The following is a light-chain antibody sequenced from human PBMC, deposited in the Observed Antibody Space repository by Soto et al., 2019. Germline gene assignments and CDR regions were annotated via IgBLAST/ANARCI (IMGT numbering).Light chain of an antibody. Sequence: SALTQPASVSGSPGQPITISCTGTSTDVGRYNYVSWYQQHPGKAPKLMIYDVANRPSGVSNRFSGSKSGITASLTISGLQAEDEADYYCSSYTTSSTYVFGTGTKLTVL. CDR2: DVA. CDR3: SSYTTSSTYV. CDR1: STDVGRYNY. V-gene: IGLV2-14*01. J-gene: IGLJ1*01.